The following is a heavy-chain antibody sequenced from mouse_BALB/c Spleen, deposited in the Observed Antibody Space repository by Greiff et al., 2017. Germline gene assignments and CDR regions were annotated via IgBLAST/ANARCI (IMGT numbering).Heavy chain of an antibody. CDR2: ISSGGSYT. V-gene: IGHV5-6*01. J-gene: IGHJ4*01. CDR1: GFTFSSYG. Sequence: EVQVVESGGDLVKPGGSLKLSCAASGFTFSSYGMSWVRQTPDKRLEWVATISSGGSYTYYPDSVKGRFTICRDNAKNTLYLQMSSLKSEDTAMYYCARQGYAMDYWGQGTSVTVSS. CDR3: ARQGYAMDY.